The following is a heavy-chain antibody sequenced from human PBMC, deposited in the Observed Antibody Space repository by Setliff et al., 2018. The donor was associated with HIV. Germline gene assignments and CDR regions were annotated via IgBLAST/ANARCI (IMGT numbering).Heavy chain of an antibody. Sequence: GGSLRLSCAASGFTFSNYWMTWVRQAPGKGLEWVAQINRDGTEKYYVDSVKGRFTISRDNAKNSLLLQMNSLRAEDTAVYHCAREIRAGNYPPYSYYFYMDVWGKGTTVTVSS. D-gene: IGHD4-4*01. CDR3: AREIRAGNYPPYSYYFYMDV. V-gene: IGHV3-7*01. CDR1: GFTFSNYW. CDR2: INRDGTEK. J-gene: IGHJ6*03.